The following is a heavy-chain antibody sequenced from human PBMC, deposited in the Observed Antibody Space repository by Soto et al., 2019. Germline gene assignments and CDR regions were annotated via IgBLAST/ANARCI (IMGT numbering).Heavy chain of an antibody. D-gene: IGHD6-6*01. J-gene: IGHJ4*02. CDR2: INPSGGST. V-gene: IGHV1-46*03. Sequence: ASVKVSCKASGYTFTSYYMHWVRHAPGQGLEWMGIINPSGGSTSYAQKFQGRVTMTRDTSTSTVYMELSSLRSEDTAVYYCARDSKASYSSSSVFFDYWGQGTLVTVSS. CDR3: ARDSKASYSSSSVFFDY. CDR1: GYTFTSYY.